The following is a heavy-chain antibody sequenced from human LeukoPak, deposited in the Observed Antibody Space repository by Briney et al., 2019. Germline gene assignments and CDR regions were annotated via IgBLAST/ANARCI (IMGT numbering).Heavy chain of an antibody. CDR3: ARDPEGHGYYFDY. J-gene: IGHJ4*02. Sequence: SNTLSLTCTVSGGSTSNYFCTWLRQSAGKGLEWIGRIHTSGSTNYNPSLKSRVSMSVDTSKNQFSLKLSSVTAADTAVYYCARDPEGHGYYFDYWGQGALVTVS. V-gene: IGHV4-4*07. CDR1: GGSTSNYF. CDR2: IHTSGST. D-gene: IGHD3-3*01.